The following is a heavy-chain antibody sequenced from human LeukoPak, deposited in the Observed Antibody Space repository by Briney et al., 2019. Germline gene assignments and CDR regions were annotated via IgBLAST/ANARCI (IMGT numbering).Heavy chain of an antibody. Sequence: GGSLRLSCAASGFTFSSYSMNWVRQAPGKGLEWVSSISSSSSYIYYADSVKGRFTISRDNAKNSLYLQMNSLRAEDTAVYYCTTAALYYYGSGSYSHERSTTNLGWGQGTLVTVSS. D-gene: IGHD3-10*01. V-gene: IGHV3-21*01. CDR1: GFTFSSYS. J-gene: IGHJ4*02. CDR2: ISSSSSYI. CDR3: TTAALYYYGSGSYSHERSTTNLG.